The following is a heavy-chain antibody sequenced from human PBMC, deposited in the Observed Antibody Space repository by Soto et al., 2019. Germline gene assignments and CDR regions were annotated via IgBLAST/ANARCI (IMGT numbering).Heavy chain of an antibody. CDR3: ARATRTTVTDF. CDR1: VGSVSVYAYY. V-gene: IGHV4-61*08. D-gene: IGHD4-17*01. Sequence: SETLSLTCTVSVGSVSVYAYYWSWIRHPPGKGLECIVYIYYSGSTNYNPSLRSRVTISFATSKNQFSLMLSSVTAADTAVYFCARATRTTVTDFWGQGTLVTVSS. CDR2: IYYSGST. J-gene: IGHJ4*02.